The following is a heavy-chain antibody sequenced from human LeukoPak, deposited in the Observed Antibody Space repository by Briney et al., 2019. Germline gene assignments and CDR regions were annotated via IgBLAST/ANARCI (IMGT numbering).Heavy chain of an antibody. Sequence: GGSLRLSCAASGFTFSSYWMSWVRQAPGKGLEWLANIKQDGSEKYYVDSVKGRFTISRDNAKNSLYLQMNSLRAEDTAVYYCARVFSDFWSGYRYGWWFDPWGQGTLVTVSS. V-gene: IGHV3-7*03. CDR2: IKQDGSEK. CDR1: GFTFSSYW. D-gene: IGHD3-3*01. J-gene: IGHJ5*02. CDR3: ARVFSDFWSGYRYGWWFDP.